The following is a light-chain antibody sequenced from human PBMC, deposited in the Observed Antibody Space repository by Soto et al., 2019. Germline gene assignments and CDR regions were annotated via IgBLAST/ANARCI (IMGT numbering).Light chain of an antibody. CDR1: QTINKN. CDR3: QQSFRTPYT. V-gene: IGKV1-39*01. Sequence: DIPMTQSPSSLSASVGDRVTITCRASQTINKNLNWYQQKTGQAPNLLIYSASDFQSGVPSRFSGSGSGTEFTLTISGLQPEDFATYYCQQSFRTPYTFGQGTDLEI. J-gene: IGKJ2*01. CDR2: SAS.